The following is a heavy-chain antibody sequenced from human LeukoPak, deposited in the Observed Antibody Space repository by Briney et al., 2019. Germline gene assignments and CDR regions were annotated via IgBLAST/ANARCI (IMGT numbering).Heavy chain of an antibody. D-gene: IGHD3-10*01. CDR3: ARDSNYGSGSYLDY. CDR1: GGTFSSYA. J-gene: IGHJ4*02. CDR2: IIPTFGTA. V-gene: IGHV1-69*05. Sequence: SVKVSSKASGGTFSSYAISWVRQAPGQGLEWMGGIIPTFGTANSAQKFQGRVTITTDESTSTAYMELSSLRSEDTAVYYCARDSNYGSGSYLDYWGQGTLVTVSS.